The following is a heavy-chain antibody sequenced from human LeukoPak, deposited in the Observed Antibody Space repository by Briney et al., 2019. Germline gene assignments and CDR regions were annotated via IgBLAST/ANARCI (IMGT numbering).Heavy chain of an antibody. CDR2: IYYSGST. CDR3: ASASVQWLVQD. D-gene: IGHD6-19*01. V-gene: IGHV4-59*12. Sequence: SETLSLTCTVSGGSISSYYWSWIRQPPGKGLEWVGYIYYSGSTNYNPSLKSRVTMSVDTSKNQFSLKLSSVAAADTAVYYCASASVQWLVQDWGQGTLVTVSS. CDR1: GGSISSYY. J-gene: IGHJ4*02.